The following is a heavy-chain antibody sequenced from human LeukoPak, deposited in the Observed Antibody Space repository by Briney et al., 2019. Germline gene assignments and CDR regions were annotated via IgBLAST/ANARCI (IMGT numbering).Heavy chain of an antibody. CDR3: ATARTQGQDYYYMDV. D-gene: IGHD6-6*01. V-gene: IGHV1-24*01. CDR1: GYTLTELS. J-gene: IGHJ6*03. Sequence: ASVKVSSKVSGYTLTELSMHWVRQAPGKELEWMGGFDPEDGETIYAQKFQGRVTMTEDTSTDTAYMELSSLRSEDTAVYYCATARTQGQDYYYMDVWGKGTTVTVSS. CDR2: FDPEDGET.